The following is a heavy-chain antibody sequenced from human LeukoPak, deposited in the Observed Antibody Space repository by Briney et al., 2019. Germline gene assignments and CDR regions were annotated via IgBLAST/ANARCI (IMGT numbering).Heavy chain of an antibody. Sequence: GLEWIGIIYHSGSTYYNPSLKSRVTISVDTSKNQFSLKLSSVTAADTAVYYCARAVGDHLDYWGQGTLVTVSS. V-gene: IGHV4-38-2*02. D-gene: IGHD2-21*01. CDR3: ARAVGDHLDY. J-gene: IGHJ4*02. CDR2: IYHSGST.